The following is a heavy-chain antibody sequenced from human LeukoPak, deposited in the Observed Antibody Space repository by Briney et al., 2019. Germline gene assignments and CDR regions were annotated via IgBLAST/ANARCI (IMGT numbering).Heavy chain of an antibody. CDR3: AREGYSYGSRLRKYFDY. J-gene: IGHJ4*02. Sequence: PSETLSLTCAVYGGSFSGYYWSWIRQPPGKGLEWIGEINHSGSTNYNPSLKSRVTISVDTSKNQFSPKLSSATAADTAVYYCAREGYSYGSRLRKYFDYWGQGTLVTVSS. CDR2: INHSGST. V-gene: IGHV4-34*01. D-gene: IGHD5-18*01. CDR1: GGSFSGYY.